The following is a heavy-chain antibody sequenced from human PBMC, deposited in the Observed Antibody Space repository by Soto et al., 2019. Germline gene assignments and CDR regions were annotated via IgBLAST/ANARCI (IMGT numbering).Heavy chain of an antibody. D-gene: IGHD2-15*01. CDR1: GGSISSYY. CDR3: ASGGYCSGGSCLSYYYYGMDV. V-gene: IGHV4-59*01. CDR2: IYYSGSA. J-gene: IGHJ6*02. Sequence: SETLSLTCTVSGGSISSYYWSWIRQPPGKGLEWIGYIYYSGSANYNPSLKSRVTISVDTSKNQFSLKLSSVTAADTAVYYCASGGYCSGGSCLSYYYYGMDVWGQGTTVTVSS.